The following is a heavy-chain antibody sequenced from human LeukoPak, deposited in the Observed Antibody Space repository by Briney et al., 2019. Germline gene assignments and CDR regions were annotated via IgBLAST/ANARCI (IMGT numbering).Heavy chain of an antibody. Sequence: SETLSLTCTVFGGSISSSSYYWGWLRQPPGKGLEWIGSIYYSGSTYYNPSLKSRVTISVDTSKNQFSLKLSSVTAADTAVYYCASHSGRYDFWSGYYLGWFDPWGQGTLVTVSS. J-gene: IGHJ5*02. V-gene: IGHV4-39*01. CDR2: IYYSGST. CDR1: GGSISSSSYY. D-gene: IGHD3-3*01. CDR3: ASHSGRYDFWSGYYLGWFDP.